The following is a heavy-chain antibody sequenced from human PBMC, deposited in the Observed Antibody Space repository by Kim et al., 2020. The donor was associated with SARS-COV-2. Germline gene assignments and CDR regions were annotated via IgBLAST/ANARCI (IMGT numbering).Heavy chain of an antibody. CDR3: VKGGVRYCSSTSCYTYAYYFDY. J-gene: IGHJ4*02. Sequence: GGSLRLSCSASGFTFSSYAMHWVRQAPGKGLEYVSAISSNGGSTYYADSVKGRFTISRDNSKNTLYLQMSSLRAEDTAVYYCVKGGVRYCSSTSCYTYAYYFDYWGQGTLVTVSS. D-gene: IGHD2-2*01. CDR2: ISSNGGST. CDR1: GFTFSSYA. V-gene: IGHV3-64D*09.